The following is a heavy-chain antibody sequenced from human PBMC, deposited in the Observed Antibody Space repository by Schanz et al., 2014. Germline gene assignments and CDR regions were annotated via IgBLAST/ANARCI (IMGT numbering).Heavy chain of an antibody. J-gene: IGHJ6*02. CDR1: EFTFSSYK. D-gene: IGHD6-13*01. CDR3: AREEGWGIAAAGPKHYYYGMDV. CDR2: ISSSGSYI. V-gene: IGHV3-21*01. Sequence: EVQLVESGGGLVKPGGSLRLSCEASEFTFSSYKMNWVRQAPGKGLEWVSSISSSGSYIHYADSVKGRVTISRDNAKNSVSLQMRRLRVEDTAVYYCAREEGWGIAAAGPKHYYYGMDVWGQGTTVTVSS.